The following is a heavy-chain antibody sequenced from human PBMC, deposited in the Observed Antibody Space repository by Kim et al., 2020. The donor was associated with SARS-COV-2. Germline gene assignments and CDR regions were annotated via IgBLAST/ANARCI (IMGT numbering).Heavy chain of an antibody. D-gene: IGHD3-16*01. J-gene: IGHJ3*02. CDR2: FDPSDSYT. CDR3: AYGQTYEGAFDI. CDR1: GYSFTSYW. V-gene: IGHV5-10-1*01. Sequence: GESLKISCKGSGYSFTSYWISWVRQMPGKGLEWMGRFDPSDSYTNYSPAFQGHVTISPDKSITTAYLQGSSLKASDTAMHSCAYGQTYEGAFDIWGQGPM.